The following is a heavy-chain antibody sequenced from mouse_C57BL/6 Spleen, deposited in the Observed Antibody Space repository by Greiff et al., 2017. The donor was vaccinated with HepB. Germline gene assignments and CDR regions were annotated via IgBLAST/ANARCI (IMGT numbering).Heavy chain of an antibody. CDR3: TTGGTTVVEGWYFDV. CDR1: GFNIKDDY. Sequence: VQLQQSGAELVRPGASVKLSCTASGFNIKDDYMHWVKQRPEQGLEWIGWIDPENGDTEYASKFQGKATITADTSSTTAYLQLSSLASEDTAVLYCTTGGTTVVEGWYFDVWGTGTTVTVSS. V-gene: IGHV14-4*01. D-gene: IGHD1-1*01. J-gene: IGHJ1*03. CDR2: IDPENGDT.